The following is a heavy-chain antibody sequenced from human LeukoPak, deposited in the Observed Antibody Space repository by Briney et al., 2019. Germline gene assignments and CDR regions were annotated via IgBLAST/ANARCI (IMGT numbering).Heavy chain of an antibody. D-gene: IGHD4-23*01. CDR1: GFTFSSYA. CDR3: AKDPNGGNPGNYFDY. CDR2: ISGSGGST. J-gene: IGHJ4*02. V-gene: IGHV3-23*01. Sequence: PGGSLRLSCAASGFTFSSYAMSWVRQAPGKGLEWVSAISGSGGSTYYADSVKGRFTVSRDNSKNTLYLQMNSLRAEDTAVYYCAKDPNGGNPGNYFDYWGQGTLVTVSS.